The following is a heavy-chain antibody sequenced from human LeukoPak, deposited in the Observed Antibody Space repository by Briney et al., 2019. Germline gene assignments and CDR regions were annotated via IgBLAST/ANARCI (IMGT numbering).Heavy chain of an antibody. J-gene: IGHJ4*02. Sequence: PGGSLRLSCAASGFTFTHYAMNWVRQAPGKGLEWLSYITYNSDAIYYADSVKGRFTVSRDNAKNSIYVQMNNLRAEDTAVYYCVRDRAAPDSWGQGTLVTVSS. V-gene: IGHV3-48*04. D-gene: IGHD3-10*01. CDR2: ITYNSDAI. CDR1: GFTFTHYA. CDR3: VRDRAAPDS.